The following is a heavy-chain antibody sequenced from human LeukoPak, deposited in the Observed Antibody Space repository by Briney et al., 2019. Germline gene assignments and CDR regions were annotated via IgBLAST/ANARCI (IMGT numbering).Heavy chain of an antibody. D-gene: IGHD3-3*01. CDR1: GYTFTAAF. J-gene: IGHJ3*01. V-gene: IGHV1-2*02. CDR3: ARDGVFGTDFDAFDL. Sequence: ASVKVSCKASGYTFTAAFLHWVRQAPGHGFEWIGWSATNDDRTKYADRFQGRVIMTRDTYTTTAYMELSSLTSDDTAVYYCARDGVFGTDFDAFDLWGQGTPVTVS. CDR2: SATNDDRT.